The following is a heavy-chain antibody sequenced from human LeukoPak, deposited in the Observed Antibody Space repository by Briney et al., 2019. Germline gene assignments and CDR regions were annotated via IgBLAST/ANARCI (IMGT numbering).Heavy chain of an antibody. CDR3: AKDLNVAAAGYYFDY. CDR1: GFTFSNYG. J-gene: IGHJ4*02. Sequence: GRSLRLSCVVSGFTFSNYGMHWVRQAPGKGLEWVAVVANDGRDKRYADSVKGRFTISRDNSKNTVYLQMNSLRAEDTAVYYCAKDLNVAAAGYYFDYWGQGTLVTVSS. V-gene: IGHV3-30*18. D-gene: IGHD6-13*01. CDR2: VANDGRDK.